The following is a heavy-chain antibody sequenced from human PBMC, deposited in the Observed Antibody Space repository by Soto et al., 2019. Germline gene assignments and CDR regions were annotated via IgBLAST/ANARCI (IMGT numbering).Heavy chain of an antibody. J-gene: IGHJ6*02. CDR3: ARGPPSYYDFWSGYYTPRYYYGMDV. CDR1: GGSFSCYY. V-gene: IGHV4-34*01. CDR2: INHSGST. Sequence: SETLSLTCAVYGGSFSCYYWSWIRQPPGKGLEWIGEINHSGSTNYNPSLKSRVTISVDTSKNQFSLKLSSVTAADTAVYYCARGPPSYYDFWSGYYTPRYYYGMDVWGQGTTVTVSS. D-gene: IGHD3-3*01.